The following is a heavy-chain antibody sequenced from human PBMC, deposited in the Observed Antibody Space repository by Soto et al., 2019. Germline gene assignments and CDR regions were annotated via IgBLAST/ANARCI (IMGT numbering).Heavy chain of an antibody. CDR1: GNTFSNYY. CDR3: ARGGHVVVVTAAFDY. J-gene: IGHJ4*02. CDR2: INPSGGHT. D-gene: IGHD2-21*02. V-gene: IGHV1-46*03. Sequence: ASVKVSCKASGNTFSNYYVHWVRQAPGQGLEWMGTINPSGGHTTYAQKFLGRVTMTRDSSTSTLYMELTSLRFEDTAVYYCARGGHVVVVTAAFDYRAQRTLVTVSS.